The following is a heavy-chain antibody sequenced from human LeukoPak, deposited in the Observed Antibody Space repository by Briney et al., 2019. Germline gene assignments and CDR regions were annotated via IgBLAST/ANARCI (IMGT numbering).Heavy chain of an antibody. V-gene: IGHV3-30*02. Sequence: PGGSLRLSCVASGLTFRSSSMHWVRQAPGKGLEWLAFIRFDGSNNYYADSVKGRFTVSRDNSKSTLYLQMNSLSAEDTAVYYFAQPDFWGQGTLVTVYS. CDR3: AQPDF. CDR1: GLTFRSSS. J-gene: IGHJ4*02. CDR2: IRFDGSNN.